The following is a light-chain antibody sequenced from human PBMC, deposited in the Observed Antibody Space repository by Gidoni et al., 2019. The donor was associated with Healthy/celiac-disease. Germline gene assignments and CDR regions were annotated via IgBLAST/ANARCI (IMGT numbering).Light chain of an antibody. CDR2: EVS. Sequence: QSALTQPASVSGSPGQSITISCPGTSSDVGGYNYVSWYQQHPGKAPKLMIYEVSNRPSGVSTRFSGSKSGNTASLTISGLQAEDEADYYCSSYTSSSPFVFGTGTKVTVL. J-gene: IGLJ1*01. V-gene: IGLV2-14*01. CDR1: SSDVGGYNY. CDR3: SSYTSSSPFV.